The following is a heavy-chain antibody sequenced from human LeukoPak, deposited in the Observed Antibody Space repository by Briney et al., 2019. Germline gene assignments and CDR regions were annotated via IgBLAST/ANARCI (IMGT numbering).Heavy chain of an antibody. V-gene: IGHV4-30-4*08. CDR3: ARGGLSGYYFFMDV. CDR2: IYYSGST. CDR1: GGSISSGGYY. Sequence: PSQTLSLTCTVSGGSISSGGYYWSWIRQHPGKGLEWIGYIYYSGSTYYNPSLKSRVTISVDTSKNQFSLKLSSVTFADTAVYFCARGGLSGYYFFMDVWGHGTTVTVSS. J-gene: IGHJ6*02. D-gene: IGHD3-10*01.